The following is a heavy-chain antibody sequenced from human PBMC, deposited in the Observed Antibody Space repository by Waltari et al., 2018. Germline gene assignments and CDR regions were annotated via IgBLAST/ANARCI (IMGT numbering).Heavy chain of an antibody. CDR1: GYTFTGYY. J-gene: IGHJ5*02. CDR2: INPNSGGT. Sequence: QVQLVQSGAEVKKPGASVKVSCKASGYTFTGYYMHWVRQAPGQGLEWMGWINPNSGGTNYAQKFQGRVTMTRDTSISTAYMELSRLRSDDTAVYYCARLVEMANQVTGFDTWGQGTLVTVSS. CDR3: ARLVEMANQVTGFDT. D-gene: IGHD6-6*01. V-gene: IGHV1-2*02.